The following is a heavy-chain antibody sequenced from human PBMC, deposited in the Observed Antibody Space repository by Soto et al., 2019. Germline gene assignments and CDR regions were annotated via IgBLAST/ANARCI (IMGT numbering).Heavy chain of an antibody. CDR1: GFTVSSKY. Sequence: PGWSLRLSCAASGFTVSSKYMGWVRQAPGKGLEWVSVIWSAGLIYYADSVRGRFTISRDISKNILYLEMTSLRADDTAVYYCAREAPMDVWGQGTTVTVSS. J-gene: IGHJ6*02. CDR2: IWSAGLI. CDR3: AREAPMDV. V-gene: IGHV3-53*01.